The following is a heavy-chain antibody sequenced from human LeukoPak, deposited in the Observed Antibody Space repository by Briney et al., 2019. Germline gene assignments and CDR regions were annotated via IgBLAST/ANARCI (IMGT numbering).Heavy chain of an antibody. V-gene: IGHV3-30*02. D-gene: IGHD3-22*01. CDR1: GFTFSSYG. CDR2: IRYDGSNK. Sequence: QAGGSLRLSCAASGFTFSSYGMHWVRQAPGKGLEWVAFIRYDGSNKYYADSVKGRFTISRDNSKNTLYLQMNSLRAEDTAVYYCAKDRTPIVVNFEFDYWGQGTLVTVSS. CDR3: AKDRTPIVVNFEFDY. J-gene: IGHJ4*02.